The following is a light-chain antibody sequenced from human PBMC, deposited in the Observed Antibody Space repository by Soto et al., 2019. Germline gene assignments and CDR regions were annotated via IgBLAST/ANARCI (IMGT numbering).Light chain of an antibody. J-gene: IGKJ1*01. V-gene: IGKV3-20*01. CDR1: QSVASSF. CDR3: EQYGTSPWT. Sequence: EIVMTQSPAILSVSPGERATLSCRASQSVASSFLAWYQQKPGQAPRLLIYGASSRATDIPDRFSGSGSGTDFTLTISRLEPEDFAVYYCEQYGTSPWTFGQGTKVDIK. CDR2: GAS.